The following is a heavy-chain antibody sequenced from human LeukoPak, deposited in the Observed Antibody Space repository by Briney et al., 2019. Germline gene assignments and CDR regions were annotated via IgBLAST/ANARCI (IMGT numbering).Heavy chain of an antibody. J-gene: IGHJ5*02. D-gene: IGHD6-13*01. CDR3: AKAGYSSNWLLFDP. V-gene: IGHV3-23*01. CDR1: GFTFSSYS. Sequence: GGSLRLSCAASGFTFSSYSMNWVRQAPGKGLEWVSGISGSGANTYHADSMKGRFTISRDNSRNTLYLQMNSLGAEDTAVYYCAKAGYSSNWLLFDPCGQGTLVTVSS. CDR2: ISGSGANT.